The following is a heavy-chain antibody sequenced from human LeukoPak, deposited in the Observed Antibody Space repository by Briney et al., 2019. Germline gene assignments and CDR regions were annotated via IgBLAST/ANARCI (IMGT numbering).Heavy chain of an antibody. D-gene: IGHD3-16*02. CDR3: ARGGRGDYVWGSYRDPFDY. Sequence: SETLSLTCAVYGGSFSGYYWSWIRQPPGKGLEWIGEINHSGGTNYNPSLKSRVTISVDTSKNQFSLKLSSVTAADTAVYYCARGGRGDYVWGSYRDPFDYWGQGTLVTVSS. J-gene: IGHJ4*02. CDR1: GGSFSGYY. V-gene: IGHV4-34*01. CDR2: INHSGGT.